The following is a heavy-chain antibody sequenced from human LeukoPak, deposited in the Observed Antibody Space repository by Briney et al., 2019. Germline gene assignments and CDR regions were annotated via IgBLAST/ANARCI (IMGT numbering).Heavy chain of an antibody. D-gene: IGHD6-13*01. V-gene: IGHV4-59*01. J-gene: IGHJ4*02. CDR1: GGSISSYY. Sequence: SETLSLTCTVSGGSISSYYWSWIRQPPGKGLEWIGYIYYSGSTDYNPSLKSRVTISVYTSKNQFPLKLSSVTAADTAVYYCAGGRSWYCTDYWGQGTLVTVSS. CDR2: IYYSGST. CDR3: AGGRSWYCTDY.